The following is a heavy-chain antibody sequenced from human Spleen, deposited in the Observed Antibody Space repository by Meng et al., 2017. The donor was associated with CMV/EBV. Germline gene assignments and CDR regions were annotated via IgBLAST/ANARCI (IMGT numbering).Heavy chain of an antibody. CDR2: ISSTSTYI. Sequence: GESLKISCAASGFTCSSSIVTWVRQAPGKGLEWVSSISSTSTYIFYADSEKGRFTVSRDNAKNSLNLQMKSLRAEDTAVYYCARCYDFWSGPGWIYYYYGMDVWGQGTTVTVSS. CDR3: ARCYDFWSGPGWIYYYYGMDV. CDR1: GFTCSSSI. D-gene: IGHD3-3*01. V-gene: IGHV3-21*01. J-gene: IGHJ6*02.